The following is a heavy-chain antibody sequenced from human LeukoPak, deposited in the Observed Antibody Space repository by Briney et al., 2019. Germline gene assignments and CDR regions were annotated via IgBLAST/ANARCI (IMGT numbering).Heavy chain of an antibody. CDR3: ARRVVAAAMYNY. Sequence: SETLSLTCAVYGGSLSGYYWSWIRQPPGNRLEWIGDVYDSGSTNYNPSLKSRVAISVDTSKNQFSLKLSSVTAADTAMYYCARRVVAAAMYNYWGRGTLVTVSS. CDR2: VYDSGST. D-gene: IGHD2-2*01. J-gene: IGHJ4*02. CDR1: GGSLSGYY. V-gene: IGHV4-34*01.